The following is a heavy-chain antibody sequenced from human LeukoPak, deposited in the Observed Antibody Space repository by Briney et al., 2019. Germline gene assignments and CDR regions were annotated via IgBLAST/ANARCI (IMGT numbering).Heavy chain of an antibody. J-gene: IGHJ4*02. CDR2: IYPSGNT. CDR3: ARDYYGSGSFFDY. D-gene: IGHD3-10*01. V-gene: IGHV4-4*07. Sequence: SETLSLTCSVSGGSFSSYFWSWVRQPAGKGLEWIGRIYPSGNTNYNPSLKSRVTLSVDTSKTQFSLRLSSVTAADTAVYYCARDYYGSGSFFDYWGQGTLVTFSS. CDR1: GGSFSSYF.